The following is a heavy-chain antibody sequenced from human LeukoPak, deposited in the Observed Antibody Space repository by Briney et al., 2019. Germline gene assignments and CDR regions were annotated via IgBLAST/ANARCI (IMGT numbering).Heavy chain of an antibody. J-gene: IGHJ5*02. CDR3: ATDFSFGSGWYWGFDP. Sequence: VASVKVSCKVSGYTLTELSMHWVRQAPGKGLERMGGFDPEDGETIYAQKFQGRVTMTEDTSTDTAYMELSSLRSEDTAVYYCATDFSFGSGWYWGFDPWGQGTLVTVSS. CDR1: GYTLTELS. V-gene: IGHV1-24*01. D-gene: IGHD6-19*01. CDR2: FDPEDGET.